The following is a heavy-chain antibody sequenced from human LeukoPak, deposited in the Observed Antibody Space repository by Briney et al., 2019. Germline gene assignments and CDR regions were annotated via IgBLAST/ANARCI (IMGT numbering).Heavy chain of an antibody. CDR3: TRDRGRFYYGSASHFYYYMDV. D-gene: IGHD3-10*01. Sequence: GGSLRLSCKGSGFTFGDHALSWFRQAPGKGLEKVGFIRSKLYGETTEYAASVKGRFTISRDDSESIAYLQMNSLKTEDSAVYYCTRDRGRFYYGSASHFYYYMDVWGEGTTVTVSS. CDR2: IRSKLYGETT. V-gene: IGHV3-49*03. J-gene: IGHJ6*03. CDR1: GFTFGDHA.